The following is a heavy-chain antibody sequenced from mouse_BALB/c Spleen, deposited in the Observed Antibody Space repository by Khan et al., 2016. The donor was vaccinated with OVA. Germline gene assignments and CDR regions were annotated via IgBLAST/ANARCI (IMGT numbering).Heavy chain of an antibody. V-gene: IGHV13-2*02. CDR1: GFTFSYYR. J-gene: IGHJ2*01. CDR2: ITVKSDNSGA. CDR3: SRGGYYYGTPFDY. D-gene: IGHD1-1*01. Sequence: VQLVETGGGLVRPGNSLKLSCVTSGFTFSYYRMHWLRQFPGKRLEWIAVITVKSDNSGANYAESVKGSLTISREDSKSSVYLQMNRLREEDTATYYCSRGGYYYGTPFDYWGQGTTLTVSS.